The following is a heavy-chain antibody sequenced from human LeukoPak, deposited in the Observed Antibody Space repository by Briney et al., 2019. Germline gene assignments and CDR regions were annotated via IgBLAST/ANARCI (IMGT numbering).Heavy chain of an antibody. CDR2: IYYSGST. V-gene: IGHV4-39*07. CDR1: GGSISSSSYY. D-gene: IGHD2-15*01. CDR3: RSVVVVPSSYYYGMDV. J-gene: IGHJ6*02. Sequence: SETLSLTCTVSGGSISSSSYYWGWIRQPPGKGLEWIGSIYYSGSTYYNPSLKSRVTISVDTSKNQFSLKLSSVTAADTAVYYCRSVVVVPSSYYYGMDVWGQGTTVTVSS.